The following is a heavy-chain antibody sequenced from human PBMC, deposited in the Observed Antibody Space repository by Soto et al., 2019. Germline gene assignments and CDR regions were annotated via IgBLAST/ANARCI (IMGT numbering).Heavy chain of an antibody. CDR2: IIPIFGTA. V-gene: IGHV1-69*13. J-gene: IGHJ6*02. Sequence: ASVKVSCKASGGTFSSYAISWVRQAPGQGLEWMGGIIPIFGTANYAQKFQGRVTITADESTSTAYMELSSLRSEDTAVYYCAVLQTGTTIPDEYKYYYYGMDVWGQGTTVTVSS. CDR1: GGTFSSYA. D-gene: IGHD1-1*01. CDR3: AVLQTGTTIPDEYKYYYYGMDV.